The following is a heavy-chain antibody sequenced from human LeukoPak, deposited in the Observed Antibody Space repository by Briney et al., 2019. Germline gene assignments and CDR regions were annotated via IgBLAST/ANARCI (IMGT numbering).Heavy chain of an antibody. CDR3: ARGRPAYYDSSGYYYH. CDR2: VNHSGSA. CDR1: GGPFSGYY. J-gene: IGHJ5*02. V-gene: IGHV4-34*01. Sequence: SETLSLTCAVYGGPFSGYYWSWIRQPPGKGLEWIGEVNHSGSANYNPSLKSRVTISVDTSKNQFSLKLSSVTAADTAVYYCARGRPAYYDSSGYYYHWGQGTLVTVSS. D-gene: IGHD3-22*01.